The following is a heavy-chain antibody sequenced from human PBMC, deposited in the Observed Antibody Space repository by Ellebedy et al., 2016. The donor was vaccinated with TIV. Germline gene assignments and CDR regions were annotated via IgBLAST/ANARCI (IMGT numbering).Heavy chain of an antibody. CDR1: GFTFSSYG. Sequence: GESPKISCAASGFTFSSYGMHWVRQAPGKGLEWVAVIWFDGSNKYHADSVKGRFTISRDNAKNSLYLQMNSLRAEDTAVYYCAGIADVRFDPWGQGTLVSVSS. D-gene: IGHD3-10*02. J-gene: IGHJ5*02. CDR3: AGIADVRFDP. V-gene: IGHV3-33*03. CDR2: IWFDGSNK.